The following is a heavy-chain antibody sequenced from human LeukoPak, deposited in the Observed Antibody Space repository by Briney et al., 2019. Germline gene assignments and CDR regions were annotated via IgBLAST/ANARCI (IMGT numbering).Heavy chain of an antibody. CDR3: ARAENGDYAFDY. D-gene: IGHD4-17*01. J-gene: IGHJ4*02. Sequence: ASVKVSRKASGYTFTGYYIHWVRQAPGQGLEWMGRINPNSGGTNYAQKFQGRVTMTRDTSISTAYMELSRLRSDDTAVYYCARAENGDYAFDYWGQGTLVTVSS. CDR2: INPNSGGT. CDR1: GYTFTGYY. V-gene: IGHV1-2*06.